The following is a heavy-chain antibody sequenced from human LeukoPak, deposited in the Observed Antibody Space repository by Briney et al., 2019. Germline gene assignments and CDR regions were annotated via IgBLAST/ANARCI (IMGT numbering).Heavy chain of an antibody. Sequence: SVKVSCKASGGTFSSYAISWVRQAPGQGLEWMGGIIPIFGTANYAQKFQGRVTITADESTSTAYMELSSLRSEDTAVYYCAREIDSSGYLNWFDPWGQGTLVTVSS. V-gene: IGHV1-69*13. CDR3: AREIDSSGYLNWFDP. D-gene: IGHD3-22*01. CDR1: GGTFSSYA. J-gene: IGHJ5*02. CDR2: IIPIFGTA.